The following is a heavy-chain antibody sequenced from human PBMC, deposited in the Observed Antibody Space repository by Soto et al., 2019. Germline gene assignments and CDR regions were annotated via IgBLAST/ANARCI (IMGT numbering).Heavy chain of an antibody. CDR3: ATQEVGGSYVYTFDP. CDR1: GGSISSSSYY. V-gene: IGHV4-39*02. CDR2: IYYSVST. J-gene: IGHJ5*02. Sequence: QLQLQESGPGLVKPSETLSLTCTVSGGSISSSSYYWGWIRQPPGKGLEWIGSIYYSVSTYYNPSLMSPVTISVDTSRNHFSLKLSSVTAADTDVYYCATQEVGGSYVYTFDPWGQGTLVTVSS. D-gene: IGHD1-26*01.